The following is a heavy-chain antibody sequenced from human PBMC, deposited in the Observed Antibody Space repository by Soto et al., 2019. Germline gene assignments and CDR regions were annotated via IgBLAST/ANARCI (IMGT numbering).Heavy chain of an antibody. Sequence: ASVKVSCKASGYTFTSYGISWVRQAPGQGLECMGWINAYNGNTNYAQKLQGRVTMTTDTSTSTAYMALRSLRSDDTAVYYCARDPVAGTYFDYWGQGALVTVSS. CDR2: INAYNGNT. CDR3: ARDPVAGTYFDY. CDR1: GYTFTSYG. J-gene: IGHJ4*02. D-gene: IGHD6-19*01. V-gene: IGHV1-18*01.